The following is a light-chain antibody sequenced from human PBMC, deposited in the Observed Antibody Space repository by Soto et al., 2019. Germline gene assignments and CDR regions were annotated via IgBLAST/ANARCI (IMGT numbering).Light chain of an antibody. J-gene: IGLJ1*01. V-gene: IGLV1-40*01. CDR3: LSYDGSLSDYV. CDR2: GNN. CDR1: SSNIGTGYD. Sequence: QSVLTQPPSVSGAPGQRVTISCTGSSSNIGTGYDVHWYQHLPGGAPKLLLSGNNNRPSGVPGVPDRFSASKSGTSASLAITGLQPGDEADYYGLSYDGSLSDYVFGTGTTLTVL.